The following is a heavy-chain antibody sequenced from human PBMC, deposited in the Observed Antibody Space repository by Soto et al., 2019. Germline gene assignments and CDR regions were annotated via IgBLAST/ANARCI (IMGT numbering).Heavy chain of an antibody. CDR2: IYYSGSI. Sequence: QLQLQESGPGLVKPSETLSLTCSVSGGSISSSSYYWGWIRQPPGKGLEWIGSIYYSGSIYYNPSLNSRVTISVDTSKNQFSLKLSSVTAAETAVYYCARQSSGWYNWFDPWGQGTLVTVSS. CDR3: ARQSSGWYNWFDP. J-gene: IGHJ5*02. D-gene: IGHD6-19*01. CDR1: GGSISSSSYY. V-gene: IGHV4-39*01.